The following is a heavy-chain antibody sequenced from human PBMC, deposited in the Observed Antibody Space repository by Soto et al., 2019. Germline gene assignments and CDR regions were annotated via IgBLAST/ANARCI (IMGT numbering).Heavy chain of an antibody. Sequence: PSETLSLTCAVSGGSISTSNWWSWVRQPPGKGLEWIGEVYHSGSTNYNPSFKSRVAMSVDKSKNQFSLKLNSVTAADTSVYYCAKEGGLSGSYYISSSYYFDYWGQGTLVTVSS. D-gene: IGHD1-26*01. V-gene: IGHV4-4*02. CDR1: GGSISTSNW. CDR2: VYHSGST. CDR3: AKEGGLSGSYYISSSYYFDY. J-gene: IGHJ4*02.